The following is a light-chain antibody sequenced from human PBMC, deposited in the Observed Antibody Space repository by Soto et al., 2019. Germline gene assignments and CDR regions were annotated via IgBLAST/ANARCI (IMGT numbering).Light chain of an antibody. J-gene: IGKJ1*01. CDR1: QSVSSN. V-gene: IGKV3-15*01. CDR2: DTS. Sequence: EIVMTQSPATLSVTRGERATLSCRASQSVSSNLAWYQQKPGQAPRLLIYDTSTRAADIAPRFSGGGSGTEFTLTISSLQSEDFAVYYCQQYSNWPRTFGQGTKVGIK. CDR3: QQYSNWPRT.